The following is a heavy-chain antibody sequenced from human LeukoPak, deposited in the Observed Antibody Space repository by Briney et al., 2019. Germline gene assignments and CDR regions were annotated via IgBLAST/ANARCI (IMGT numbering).Heavy chain of an antibody. CDR2: IYPGDSNT. D-gene: IGHD2-21*01. V-gene: IGHV5-51*01. CDR3: ARQGVVIANYYMDV. J-gene: IGHJ6*03. Sequence: KDGESLKISCQGSGYSFTSHWIGWVRQMPGKGLEWMGIIYPGDSNTRYSPSFQGQVTISVDKSISTAYLQWSSLKASDTAMYYCARQGVVIANYYMDVWGKGTTVTVSS. CDR1: GYSFTSHW.